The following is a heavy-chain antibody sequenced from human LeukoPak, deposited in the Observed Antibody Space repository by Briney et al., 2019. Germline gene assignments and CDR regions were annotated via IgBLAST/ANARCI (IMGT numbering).Heavy chain of an antibody. D-gene: IGHD1-7*01. CDR1: GYTFTSYY. CDR2: INPSGGST. J-gene: IGHJ3*02. CDR3: ARVARITGTRNDAFDI. Sequence: ASVKVSCKASGYTFTSYYMHWVRQAPGQGLEWMGIINPSGGSTSYAQKFQGRVTMTRDMSTSTVYMELSSLRSEDTAVYYCARVARITGTRNDAFDIWGQGTMVTVSS. V-gene: IGHV1-46*01.